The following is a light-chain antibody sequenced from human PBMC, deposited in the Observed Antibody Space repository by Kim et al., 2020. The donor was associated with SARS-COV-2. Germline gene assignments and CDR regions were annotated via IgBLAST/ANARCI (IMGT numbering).Light chain of an antibody. J-gene: IGKJ4*01. Sequence: EIVMTQSPATLSVSPGERATLSCRASQSVSSSLGWYQQKPGQAPRLLIYGASTRATGIPARFSGSGSGTEFTLTISSLQSEDFAVYYCQQYSNWPLLTFGGGTKVEIK. CDR2: GAS. CDR3: QQYSNWPLLT. V-gene: IGKV3-15*01. CDR1: QSVSSS.